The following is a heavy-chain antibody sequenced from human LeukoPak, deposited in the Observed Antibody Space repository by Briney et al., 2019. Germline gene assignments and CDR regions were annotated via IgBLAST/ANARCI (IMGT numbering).Heavy chain of an antibody. CDR1: GFSLSTNGVG. V-gene: IGHV2-5*02. CDR3: AHSYRGYYYDSSAYYHSGDAFDI. Sequence: KESGPTLVNPTQTLTLTCTFSGFSLSTNGVGVGWIRQPPGKALEWLALIYWDDDKRYRPSLKSRLTITKDTSKNQVVLTMTNMDPVDTATYYCAHSYRGYYYDSSAYYHSGDAFDIWGQGTMVTVSS. J-gene: IGHJ3*02. D-gene: IGHD3-22*01. CDR2: IYWDDDK.